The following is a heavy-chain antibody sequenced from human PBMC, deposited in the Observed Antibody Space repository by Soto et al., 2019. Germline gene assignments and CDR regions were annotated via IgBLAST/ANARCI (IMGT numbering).Heavy chain of an antibody. CDR1: GGTFSNYA. CDR2: IIPLFGTP. V-gene: IGHV1-69*06. J-gene: IGHJ4*02. CDR3: ASGWETVGTTTPFAY. D-gene: IGHD1-26*01. Sequence: SVKVSCKASGGTFSNYAINWVRQAPGQGLEWMGGIIPLFGTPNYAQKFQGRVTFTAHKSTSTAYMELRSLRSDDTAVYYCASGWETVGTTTPFAYWGQGTLVTVSS.